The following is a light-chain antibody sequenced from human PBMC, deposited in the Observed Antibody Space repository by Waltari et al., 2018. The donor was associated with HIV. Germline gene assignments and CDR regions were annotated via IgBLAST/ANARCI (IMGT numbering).Light chain of an antibody. CDR1: QRVSGNF. V-gene: IGKV3-20*01. CDR3: QQYGISPIT. J-gene: IGKJ5*01. Sequence: EIVLTQSPGTLSLSPGERATLPCRASQRVSGNFLAWYQRKPGQAPRLLIYGASNRAIDIPDRFSGSGSGTDFTLTITGLEPEDFAVYFCQQYGISPITFGQGTRLEIK. CDR2: GAS.